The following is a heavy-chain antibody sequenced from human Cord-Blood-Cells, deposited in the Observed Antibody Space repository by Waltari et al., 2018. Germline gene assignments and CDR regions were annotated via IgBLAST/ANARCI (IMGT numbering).Heavy chain of an antibody. Sequence: QLQLQESGPGLVKPSETLSLTCTVSGGSISSSSSYWGWIRQPPGKGLEWIGSIYYSGSTYYNPSRKSRVTMSVDTSKNQFSLKLSSVTAADTAVYYCARLPWGDGYEGYWGQGTLVTVSS. D-gene: IGHD5-12*01. CDR1: GGSISSSSSY. J-gene: IGHJ4*02. CDR3: ARLPWGDGYEGY. V-gene: IGHV4-39*01. CDR2: IYYSGST.